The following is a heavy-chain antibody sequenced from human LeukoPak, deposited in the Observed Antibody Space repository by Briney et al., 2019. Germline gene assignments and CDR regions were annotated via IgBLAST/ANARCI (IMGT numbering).Heavy chain of an antibody. Sequence: GGSLRLSCAASGFTFSSYSMNWVRQAPGKGLEWVSSISSSSYIYYADSVKGRFTISRDNAKNSLYLQMNSLRAEDTAVYYCARERITVAGPQDDYWGQGTLVTVSP. V-gene: IGHV3-21*01. CDR1: GFTFSSYS. D-gene: IGHD6-19*01. CDR3: ARERITVAGPQDDY. J-gene: IGHJ4*02. CDR2: ISSSSYI.